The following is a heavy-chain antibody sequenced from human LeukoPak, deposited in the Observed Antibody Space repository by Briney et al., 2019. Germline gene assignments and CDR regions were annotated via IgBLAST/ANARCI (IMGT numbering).Heavy chain of an antibody. CDR3: ARRNWGSNYFDY. J-gene: IGHJ4*02. CDR1: GFTFDDYG. V-gene: IGHV3-20*04. Sequence: GGSLRLSCAASGFTFDDYGMSWVRHAPGKGLEWVSGINWNGGSTGYADSVKGRFTISRDNAKNSLYLQMNSLRAEDTALNYCARRNWGSNYFDYWGQGTLVTVSS. CDR2: INWNGGST. D-gene: IGHD7-27*01.